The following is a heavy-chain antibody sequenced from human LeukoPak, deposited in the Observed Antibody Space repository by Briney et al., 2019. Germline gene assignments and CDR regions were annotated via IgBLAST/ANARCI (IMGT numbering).Heavy chain of an antibody. J-gene: IGHJ6*03. Sequence: SETLSLICSVSGDSISMHYWSWVRQPPGKGLEWIGYIDHTGSTNYNPSLNSRGTISRDMYKNNSHLELSSVTASDTAVYFCARGRVSSSSWSSTYYYYFYIDGWGKGTTVTVSS. V-gene: IGHV4-59*11. CDR3: ARGRVSSSSWSSTYYYYFYIDG. CDR2: IDHTGST. CDR1: GDSISMHY. D-gene: IGHD6-13*01.